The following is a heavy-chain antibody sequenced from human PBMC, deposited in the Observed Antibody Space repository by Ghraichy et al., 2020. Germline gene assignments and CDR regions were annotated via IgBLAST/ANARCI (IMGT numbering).Heavy chain of an antibody. CDR1: GFTLSNYW. CDR2: IKSDGRST. Sequence: GGSLRLSCAASGFTLSNYWMHWVRQGPGKGLVWVSRIKSDGRSTTYADSVKDRFTISRDNAKNTLYLQMNSLRGEDTAVYYCAREYCSGGRCFFGTGGSHFDYWGQGTLVTVSS. CDR3: AREYCSGGRCFFGTGGSHFDY. V-gene: IGHV3-74*01. D-gene: IGHD2-15*01. J-gene: IGHJ4*02.